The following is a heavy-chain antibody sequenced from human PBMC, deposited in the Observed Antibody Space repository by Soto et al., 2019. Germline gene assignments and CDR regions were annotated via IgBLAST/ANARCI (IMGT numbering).Heavy chain of an antibody. D-gene: IGHD3-22*01. CDR2: IYWDDDK. CDR3: AHSRYYSDTRGERITRFDY. J-gene: IGHJ4*02. Sequence: QITLKESGPTLVKPTQTLTLTCTFSGFSLSSSGVGVGWIRQPAGKALEWLALIYWDDDKRYSPYLKSRLTITKDISKKQVVLKMTNMDPVDTATYFCAHSRYYSDTRGERITRFDYWGQGTLVTVSP. V-gene: IGHV2-5*02. CDR1: GFSLSSSGVG.